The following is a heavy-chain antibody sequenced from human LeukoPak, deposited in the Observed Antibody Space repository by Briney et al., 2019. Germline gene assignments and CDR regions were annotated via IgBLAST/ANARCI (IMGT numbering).Heavy chain of an antibody. V-gene: IGHV3-30*02. Sequence: PGGSLRLSCVASGFTFSSYGMHWVRQAPGKGLEWVTFIRYDGSYGSYVYYAESVKGRFTVSRDNSKNTLYLQMSSLTTEDTAVYYCAKDRWVGSGWYYFDYWGQGTLVSASS. CDR3: AKDRWVGSGWYYFDY. CDR2: IRYDGSYGSYV. J-gene: IGHJ4*02. D-gene: IGHD6-13*01. CDR1: GFTFSSYG.